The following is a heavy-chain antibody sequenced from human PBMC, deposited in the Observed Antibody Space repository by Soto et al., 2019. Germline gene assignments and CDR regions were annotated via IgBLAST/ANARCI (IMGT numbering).Heavy chain of an antibody. Sequence: GASVKVSSTSSGYSVSISALAWVRQATGQRLEWMGWISACNGNTNYSQNFQGRVTITRDTSASTAYMELSSLRSEDTAVYYCAIQIVATIPVAFDIWGQGTMVTVSS. J-gene: IGHJ3*02. CDR1: GYSVSISA. V-gene: IGHV1-3*01. D-gene: IGHD5-12*01. CDR3: AIQIVATIPVAFDI. CDR2: ISACNGNT.